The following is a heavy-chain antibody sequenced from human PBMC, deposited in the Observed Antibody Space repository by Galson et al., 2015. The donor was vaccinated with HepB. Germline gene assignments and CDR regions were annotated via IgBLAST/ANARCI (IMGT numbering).Heavy chain of an antibody. CDR1: GYTFTSYG. D-gene: IGHD3-3*01. CDR3: ARDRRPYYDFWSGYSPYFDY. V-gene: IGHV1-18*01. CDR2: ISAYNGNT. Sequence: SVKVSCKASGYTFTSYGISWVRQAPGQGLEWMGWISAYNGNTNYAQKLQGRVTMTTDTSTSTAYMELRSLRSDDTAVYYCARDRRPYYDFWSGYSPYFDYWGQGTLVTVSS. J-gene: IGHJ4*02.